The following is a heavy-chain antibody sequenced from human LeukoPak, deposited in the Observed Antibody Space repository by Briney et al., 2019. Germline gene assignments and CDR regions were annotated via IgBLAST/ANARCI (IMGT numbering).Heavy chain of an antibody. CDR1: GYGFTSHY. Sequence: ASVKVSCKASGYGFTSHYMHWVRQAPGQGLEWMGLINPSGSSTLYAQKFQGRVTMTRDMSTSTVYMELSSLRSEDTAVYYCARVGFYYGEIDYWGQGTLVTVSS. CDR3: ARVGFYYGEIDY. J-gene: IGHJ4*02. D-gene: IGHD4-17*01. CDR2: INPSGSST. V-gene: IGHV1-46*01.